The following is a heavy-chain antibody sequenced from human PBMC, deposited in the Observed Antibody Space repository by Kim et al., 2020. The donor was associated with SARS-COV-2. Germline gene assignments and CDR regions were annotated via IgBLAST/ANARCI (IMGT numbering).Heavy chain of an antibody. CDR3: ASVVPAAMWFDY. V-gene: IGHV4-31*03. Sequence: SGTLSLTCTVSGGSISSGGYYWSWIRQHPGKGLEWIGYIYYSGSTYYNPSLKSRVTISVDTSKNQFSLKLSSVTAADTAVYYCASVVPAAMWFDYWGQGTLVTVSS. J-gene: IGHJ4*02. CDR1: GGSISSGGYY. CDR2: IYYSGST. D-gene: IGHD2-2*01.